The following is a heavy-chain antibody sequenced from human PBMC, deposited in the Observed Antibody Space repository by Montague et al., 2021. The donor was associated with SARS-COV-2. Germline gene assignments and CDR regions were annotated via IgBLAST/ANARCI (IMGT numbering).Heavy chain of an antibody. CDR1: GFTFSSYA. J-gene: IGHJ5*02. CDR3: AKRYCSCGSCYSEFDP. CDR2: ISGSGGST. V-gene: IGHV3-23*01. Sequence: SLRLSCPASGFTFSSYAMSWVRQAPGKGLEWVSAISGSGGSTYYADSVKGRFTISRDNSKNTLYLQMNSLRAEDTAVYYCAKRYCSCGSCYSEFDPWGQGTLVTVSS. D-gene: IGHD2-15*01.